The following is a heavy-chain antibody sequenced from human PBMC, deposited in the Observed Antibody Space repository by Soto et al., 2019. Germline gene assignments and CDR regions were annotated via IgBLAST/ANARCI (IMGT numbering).Heavy chain of an antibody. Sequence: GASVKVSCKASGGTFSSYAISWVLQAPGQGLEWLGGIIPIFGTANYAQKFQGRVTITADESTSTAYMELSSLRSEDTAVYYCARRYLGQQHYGMDVWGQGTTVTVSS. D-gene: IGHD3-9*01. CDR3: ARRYLGQQHYGMDV. CDR2: IIPIFGTA. J-gene: IGHJ6*02. V-gene: IGHV1-69*13. CDR1: GGTFSSYA.